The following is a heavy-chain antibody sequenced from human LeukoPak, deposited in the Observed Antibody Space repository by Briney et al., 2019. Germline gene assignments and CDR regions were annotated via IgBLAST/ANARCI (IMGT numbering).Heavy chain of an antibody. J-gene: IGHJ6*03. CDR3: ARSGGYSYGSYYYYMDV. Sequence: PSETLSLTCTVSGGSISSYYWSWIRQPPGKGLEWIGCVYYSGSTNYNPSLKSRVTISVDTSKSQFSLKLSSVTAADTAAYYCARSGGYSYGSYYYYMDVWGQGTTVTVS. V-gene: IGHV4-59*01. D-gene: IGHD5-18*01. CDR2: VYYSGST. CDR1: GGSISSYY.